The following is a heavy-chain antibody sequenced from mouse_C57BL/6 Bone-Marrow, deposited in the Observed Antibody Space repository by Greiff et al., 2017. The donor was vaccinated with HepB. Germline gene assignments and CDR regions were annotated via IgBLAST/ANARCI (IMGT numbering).Heavy chain of an antibody. J-gene: IGHJ3*01. CDR1: GYTFTSYW. D-gene: IGHD1-1*01. CDR3: AGTVVAEGFAY. CDR2: IHPSDSDT. V-gene: IGHV1-74*01. Sequence: VQLKQPGAELVKPGASVKVSCKASGYTFTSYWMHWVKQRPGQGLEWIGRIHPSDSDTNYNQKFKGKATLTVDKSSSTAYMQLSSLTSEDSAVYYCAGTVVAEGFAYWGQGTLVTVSA.